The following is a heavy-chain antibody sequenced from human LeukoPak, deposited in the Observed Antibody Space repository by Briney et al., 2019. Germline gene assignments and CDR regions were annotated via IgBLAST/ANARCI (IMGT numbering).Heavy chain of an antibody. V-gene: IGHV3-21*04. CDR1: GFTLSSYT. D-gene: IGHD3-16*01. J-gene: IGHJ4*02. CDR2: ISSSSDYI. Sequence: PGGSLRLSCAASGFTLSSYTMNWVRQTPGKGLEWVSSISSSSDYIYYADSVKGRFTISRDNSKNTLYLQMNSLRAEDTAVYYCAKAPGGIVGYWGQGTLVTVSS. CDR3: AKAPGGIVGY.